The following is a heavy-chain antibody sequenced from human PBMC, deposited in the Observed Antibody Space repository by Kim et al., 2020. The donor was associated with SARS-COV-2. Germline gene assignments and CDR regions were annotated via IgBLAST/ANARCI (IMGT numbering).Heavy chain of an antibody. CDR3: AGVRASGIVVASSVF. CDR2: ISYDGSNE. D-gene: IGHD3-22*01. CDR1: GFTFSRYA. J-gene: IGHJ2*01. V-gene: IGHV3-30*04. Sequence: GGSLRLSCVASGFTFSRYAMHWVRQAPGKGLEWVAVISYDGSNEYIADSVKGRFTISRDNSKNTLFLQMNSLRVDDTATYFCAGVRASGIVVASSVFWGRGTRVSLAS.